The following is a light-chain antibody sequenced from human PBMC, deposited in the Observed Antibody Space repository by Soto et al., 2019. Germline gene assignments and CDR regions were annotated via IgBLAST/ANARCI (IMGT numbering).Light chain of an antibody. Sequence: QSVLTQSPSASGNPGQRVTISCYGSSSNIGSYPVYWYQQLPGTAPKLLINSDDQRPSGVPDRFSASKSGTSASLAISGLRSEDEADYYCAAWDASLSGRVFGAGTKVTVL. CDR2: SDD. J-gene: IGLJ1*01. V-gene: IGLV1-47*02. CDR1: SSNIGSYP. CDR3: AAWDASLSGRV.